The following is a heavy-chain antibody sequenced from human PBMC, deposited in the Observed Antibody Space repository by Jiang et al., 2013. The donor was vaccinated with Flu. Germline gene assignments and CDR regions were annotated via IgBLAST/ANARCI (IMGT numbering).Heavy chain of an antibody. D-gene: IGHD6-19*01. CDR1: GFSLSTSGMR. V-gene: IGHV2-70*04. Sequence: KPTQTLTLTCTFSGFSLSTSGMRVSWIRQPPGKALEWLARIDWDDDKFYSTSLKTRLTISKDTSKNQVVLTMTNMDPVDTATYYCARIFSAGISAFDIWGQGTMVTVSS. J-gene: IGHJ3*02. CDR2: IDWDDDK. CDR3: ARIFSAGISAFDI.